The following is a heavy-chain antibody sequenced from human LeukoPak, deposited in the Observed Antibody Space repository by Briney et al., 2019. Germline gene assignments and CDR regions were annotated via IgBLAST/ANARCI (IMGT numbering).Heavy chain of an antibody. CDR3: ARDGTGSNSGWYIH. J-gene: IGHJ4*02. Sequence: ASVKVSCKASGGTFSSYAISWVRQAPGQGLEWMGRIIPILGIANYAQKFQGRVTITADKSTSTAYMELSSLRAEDTAVYYCARDGTGSNSGWYIHWGQGALVTVSS. V-gene: IGHV1-69*04. D-gene: IGHD6-19*01. CDR2: IIPILGIA. CDR1: GGTFSSYA.